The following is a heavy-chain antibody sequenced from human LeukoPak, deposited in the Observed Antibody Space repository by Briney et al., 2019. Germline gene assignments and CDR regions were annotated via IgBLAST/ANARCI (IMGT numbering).Heavy chain of an antibody. V-gene: IGHV3-15*01. D-gene: IGHD3-10*01. CDR2: VKSKADDGTT. CDR1: GFSFTNTW. J-gene: IGHJ3*02. Sequence: GRSLRLSCEASGFSFTNTWMSWVRQAPGKGLEWVGRVKSKADDGTTDYAAPVQGRFTISRDDSKNTLSLQMNSLKTEDTAVYYCATEGGSGSYYGDDAFDMWGQGTMVTVSS. CDR3: ATEGGSGSYYGDDAFDM.